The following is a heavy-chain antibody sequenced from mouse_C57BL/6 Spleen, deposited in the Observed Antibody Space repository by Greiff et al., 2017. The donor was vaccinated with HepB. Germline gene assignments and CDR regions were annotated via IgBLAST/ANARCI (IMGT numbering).Heavy chain of an antibody. CDR3: ARQLGHAMDY. CDR1: GFTFSDYG. Sequence: EVKLMESGGGLVQPGGSLKLSCAASGFTFSDYGMAWVRQAPRKGPEWVAFISNLAYSIYYADTVTGRFTIARENAKNTLYLEMSSLRSEDTAMYYCARQLGHAMDYWGQRTSVTVSS. D-gene: IGHD4-1*01. CDR2: ISNLAYSI. V-gene: IGHV5-15*01. J-gene: IGHJ4*01.